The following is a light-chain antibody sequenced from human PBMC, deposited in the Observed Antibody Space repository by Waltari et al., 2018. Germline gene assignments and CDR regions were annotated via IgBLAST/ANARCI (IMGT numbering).Light chain of an antibody. CDR2: QAV. CDR1: QSISSW. V-gene: IGKV1-5*03. Sequence: DIQMTQSPSTLSASVGARVTITCRASQSISSWLTWYQQKPGKAPNLLIYQAVILEGGVPSRFSGSGSGTEFTLTISSLQPDDFATYYCQQYNSYPWTFGQGTKVEIK. J-gene: IGKJ1*01. CDR3: QQYNSYPWT.